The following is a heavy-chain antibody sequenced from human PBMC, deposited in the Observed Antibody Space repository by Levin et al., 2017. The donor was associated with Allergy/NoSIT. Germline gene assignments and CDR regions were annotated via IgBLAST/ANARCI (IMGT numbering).Heavy chain of an antibody. CDR2: IDFTGIT. V-gene: IGHV4-59*13. D-gene: IGHD5-12*01. J-gene: IGHJ4*02. CDR3: ARVKGGNSGYDVHS. CDR1: GGSFENFF. Sequence: SETLSLTCSVSGGSFENFFWSWIRQFPEKGLEWIGYIDFTGITNYHPSLYSRVSISLDTSKNQFSLKLASMTAADTAVYFCARVKGGNSGYDVHSWGQGTLVAVSS.